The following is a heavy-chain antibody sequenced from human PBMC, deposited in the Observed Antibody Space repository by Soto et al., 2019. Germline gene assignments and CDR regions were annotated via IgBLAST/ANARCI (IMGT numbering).Heavy chain of an antibody. J-gene: IGHJ5*02. Sequence: GGSLRLSCAASGFTFSSYGMHWVRQAPGKGLEWVAVISYDGSNKYYADSVKGRFTISRDNSKNTLYLQMNSLRAEDTAVYYCAKDPRVGAPSPAWFDPWGQGTLVTVSS. CDR1: GFTFSSYG. D-gene: IGHD1-26*01. CDR2: ISYDGSNK. CDR3: AKDPRVGAPSPAWFDP. V-gene: IGHV3-30*18.